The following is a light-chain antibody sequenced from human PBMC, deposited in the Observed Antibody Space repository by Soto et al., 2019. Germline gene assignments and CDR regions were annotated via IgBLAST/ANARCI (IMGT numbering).Light chain of an antibody. Sequence: QSALTQPPSVSGAPGQRVTISGSGTSPSIGAGYEVHWYHQLPGTAPKLVVSGNGNRPSGVPDRLSASKSGTSASLAITGLQAEDEGHYYCQSYDKRLTAYVFGTGTKLTVL. CDR2: GNG. J-gene: IGLJ1*01. CDR1: SPSIGAGYE. CDR3: QSYDKRLTAYV. V-gene: IGLV1-40*01.